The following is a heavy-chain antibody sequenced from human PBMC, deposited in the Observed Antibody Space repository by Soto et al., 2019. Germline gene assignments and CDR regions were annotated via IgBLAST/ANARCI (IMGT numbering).Heavy chain of an antibody. V-gene: IGHV3-23*01. CDR3: AKSPGYGDHFYY. J-gene: IGHJ4*02. CDR1: GFSFGSYA. D-gene: IGHD4-17*01. CDR2: ISSGSETT. Sequence: PGGSLRLSCAASGFSFGSYAMSWVRQAPGKGLEWVSLISSGSETTYYTDSVKGRFTISRDNSENTLYLQMHSLRAEDTAVYYGAKSPGYGDHFYYWGQGSRVTVSS.